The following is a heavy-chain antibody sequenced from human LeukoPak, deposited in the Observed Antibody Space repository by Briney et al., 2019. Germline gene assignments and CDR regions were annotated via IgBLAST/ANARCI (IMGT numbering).Heavy chain of an antibody. CDR2: IYYSGST. CDR3: ARPVYSVELPHDAFDI. Sequence: SETLSLTCTVSGGSISSSSYYWGWVRQPPGKGLEWIGSIYYSGSTYYNPSLKSRVTISVDTSKNQFSLKLSSVTAADTAVYYCARPVYSVELPHDAFDIWGQGTMVTVSS. CDR1: GGSISSSSYY. J-gene: IGHJ3*02. V-gene: IGHV4-39*01. D-gene: IGHD2-21*01.